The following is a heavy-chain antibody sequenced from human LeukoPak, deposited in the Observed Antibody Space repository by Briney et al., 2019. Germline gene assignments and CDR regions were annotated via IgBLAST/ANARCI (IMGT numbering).Heavy chain of an antibody. CDR1: GFTFSSYW. CDR3: AILPGIAAAGVFDY. Sequence: GGSLRLSCAASGFTFSSYWMSWVRQAPGKGLEWVANIKQDGSEKYYVDSVKGRFTISRDNAKNSLYLQMNSLRAEDTAVYYCAILPGIAAAGVFDYWGQGTLVTVSS. CDR2: IKQDGSEK. J-gene: IGHJ4*02. D-gene: IGHD6-13*01. V-gene: IGHV3-7*01.